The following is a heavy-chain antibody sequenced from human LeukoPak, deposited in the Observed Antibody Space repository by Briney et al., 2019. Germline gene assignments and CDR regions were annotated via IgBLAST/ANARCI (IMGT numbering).Heavy chain of an antibody. CDR3: ASHSSGWYDRDDAFDI. D-gene: IGHD6-19*01. CDR2: IYHSGST. Sequence: PSETLSLTCTVSGYSFSSGYYWGWIRQPAGKGQEGIESIYHSGSTYYNPSLKSRVTISVDTSKNQFSLKLSSVTAADTAVYYCASHSSGWYDRDDAFDIWGQGTMVTVSS. J-gene: IGHJ3*02. V-gene: IGHV4-38-2*02. CDR1: GYSFSSGYY.